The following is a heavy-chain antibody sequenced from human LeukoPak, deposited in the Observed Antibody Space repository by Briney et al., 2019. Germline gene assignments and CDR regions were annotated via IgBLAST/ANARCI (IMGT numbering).Heavy chain of an antibody. Sequence: PGGSLRLPCAASGFTFSNYWMHWVRQAPGKGLVWVSRINSDGSSTNYADSVKGRFTISRDNSKNTLYLQMNSLRAEDTAVYYCACYGIAPPYWGQGTLVTVTS. CDR2: INSDGSST. J-gene: IGHJ4*02. V-gene: IGHV3-74*01. CDR1: GFTFSNYW. CDR3: ACYGIAPPY. D-gene: IGHD2-15*01.